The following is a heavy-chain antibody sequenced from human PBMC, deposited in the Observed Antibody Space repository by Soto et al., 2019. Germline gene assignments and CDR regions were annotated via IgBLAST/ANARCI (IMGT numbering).Heavy chain of an antibody. V-gene: IGHV4-31*03. CDR1: GGSISSVGHY. CDR2: IYYSGST. Sequence: SETLSLTCSVSGGSISSVGHYFTWIRQQPWRGLEWIGYIYYSGSTDYNPSLKSRVTISVDRSKNQFSLNLSSVTAADTAIYYCARESGGYDSSTRYGLDVWGQGTTVTVSS. J-gene: IGHJ6*02. D-gene: IGHD6-25*01. CDR3: ARESGGYDSSTRYGLDV.